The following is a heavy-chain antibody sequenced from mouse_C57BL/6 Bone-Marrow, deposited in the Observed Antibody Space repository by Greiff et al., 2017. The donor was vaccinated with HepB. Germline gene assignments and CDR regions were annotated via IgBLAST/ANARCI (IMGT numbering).Heavy chain of an antibody. CDR2: IDPSDSYT. CDR1: GYTFTSYW. CDR3: ASIYYDYDVYAMDY. D-gene: IGHD2-4*01. V-gene: IGHV1-50*01. Sequence: QVQLQQSGAELVKPGASVKLSCKASGYTFTSYWMQWEKQRPGQGLEWIGEIDPSDSYTNYNQKFKGKATLTVDTSSSTAYMQLSSLTSEDSAVYYCASIYYDYDVYAMDYWGQGTSVTVSS. J-gene: IGHJ4*01.